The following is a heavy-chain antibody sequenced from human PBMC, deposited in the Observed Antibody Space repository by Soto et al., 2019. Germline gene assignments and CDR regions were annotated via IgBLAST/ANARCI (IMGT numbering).Heavy chain of an antibody. V-gene: IGHV1-69*01. D-gene: IGHD6-13*01. CDR1: GGTFSSYA. CDR2: IIPIFGTA. CDR3: ARTIAAAGGYYYCGMDV. J-gene: IGHJ6*02. Sequence: QVQLVQSGAEVKKPGSSVKVSCKASGGTFSSYAISWVRQAPGQGLEWMGGIIPIFGTANYAQKFQGRVTITADESTSTAYMELSSLRSEDTAVYYCARTIAAAGGYYYCGMDVWGQWTTVTVSS.